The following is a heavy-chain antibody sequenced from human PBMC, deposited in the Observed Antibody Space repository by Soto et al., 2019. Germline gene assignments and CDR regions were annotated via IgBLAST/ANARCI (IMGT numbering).Heavy chain of an antibody. CDR1: GYTFIRYG. CDR2: ISPYNDYT. CDR3: ARVTDEDAFDI. Sequence: AGVKVSCKASGYTFIRYGITWVRQAPGQGLEWMGWISPYNDYTIYAQKLQGRVTMTTDTSTSTAYMELRSLRSDDTAVYYCARVTDEDAFDIWGQGTMVTVSS. V-gene: IGHV1-18*01. J-gene: IGHJ3*02.